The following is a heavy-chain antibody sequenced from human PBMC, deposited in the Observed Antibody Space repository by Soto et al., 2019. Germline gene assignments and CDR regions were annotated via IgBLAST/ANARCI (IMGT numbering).Heavy chain of an antibody. CDR1: GFTFSSYA. CDR2: ISYDGSNK. J-gene: IGHJ6*02. CDR3: ARGQGGSYVEHYYYYGMDV. V-gene: IGHV3-30-3*01. D-gene: IGHD1-26*01. Sequence: GGSLRLSCAASGFTFSSYAMHWVRQAPGKGLEWVAVISYDGSNKYYADSVKGRFTISRDNSKNTLYLQMNSLRAEDTAVYYCARGQGGSYVEHYYYYGMDVWGQGTTVTVSS.